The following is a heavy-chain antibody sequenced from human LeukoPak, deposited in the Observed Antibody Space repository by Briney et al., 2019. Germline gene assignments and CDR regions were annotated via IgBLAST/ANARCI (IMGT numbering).Heavy chain of an antibody. Sequence: SETLSLTCAVSGYAISSGYYWGWIRQPPGKGLEWIGSIYHSGSTSYNPSLKRRVPLPVDTSKNPFSLKLSSVTAADTAVYYCARHSGSYYYNWFDPWGKVTLVTVAS. J-gene: IGHJ5*02. D-gene: IGHD1-26*01. CDR1: GYAISSGYY. V-gene: IGHV4-38-2*01. CDR3: ARHSGSYYYNWFDP. CDR2: IYHSGST.